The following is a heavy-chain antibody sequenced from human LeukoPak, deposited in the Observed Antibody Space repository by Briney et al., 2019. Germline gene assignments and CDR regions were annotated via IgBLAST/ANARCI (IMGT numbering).Heavy chain of an antibody. Sequence: PGGSLRLSCAASGFTFSGYAMSWVRQAPGKGLEWVAAVSGGGDSVHYADSVKGRFTISRDDSKNTLFLQMNSLRAEDTAIYHCVKDHLDWGSSFDYWGQGALVTVSS. CDR3: VKDHLDWGSSFDY. V-gene: IGHV3-23*01. CDR2: VSGGGDSV. D-gene: IGHD3-9*01. J-gene: IGHJ4*02. CDR1: GFTFSGYA.